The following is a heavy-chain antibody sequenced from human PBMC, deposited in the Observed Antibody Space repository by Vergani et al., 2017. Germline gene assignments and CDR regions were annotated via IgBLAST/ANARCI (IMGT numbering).Heavy chain of an antibody. CDR2: IYHVGST. CDR1: GGSISSSSYY. Sequence: QLQLQESGPGLVKPSETLSLTCTVSGGSISSSSYYWGWIRQPPEKGLEWIGIIYHVGSTYYNPSLKSRVTISVDTSKNQFSLKLSSVTAADTAVYYCARGGYYATWGQGTLVTVSS. V-gene: IGHV4-39*07. J-gene: IGHJ5*02. CDR3: ARGGYYAT. D-gene: IGHD3-10*01.